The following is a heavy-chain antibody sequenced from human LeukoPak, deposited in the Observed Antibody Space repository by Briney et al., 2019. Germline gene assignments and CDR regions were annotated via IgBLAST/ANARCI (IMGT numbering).Heavy chain of an antibody. CDR3: ARTITVTGAYYFDY. J-gene: IGHJ4*02. D-gene: IGHD6-19*01. CDR1: GGSISSLY. Sequence: PSETLSLTCSVSGGSISSLYWSWIRLPPGKGLEWIGFIYYGGSINYNPSLKSRVTISLDTSKKQFSLRLGSVTAADTAVYYCARTITVTGAYYFDYWGQGTLVTVSS. CDR2: IYYGGSI. V-gene: IGHV4-59*08.